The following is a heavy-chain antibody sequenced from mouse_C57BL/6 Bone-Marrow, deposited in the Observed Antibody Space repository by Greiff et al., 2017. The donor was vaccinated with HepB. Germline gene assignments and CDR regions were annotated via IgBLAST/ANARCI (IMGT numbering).Heavy chain of an antibody. CDR2: INPNYGTT. CDR3: ANYYGSSLYYAMDY. CDR1: GYSFTDYN. J-gene: IGHJ4*01. Sequence: EVKLMESGPELVKPGASVKISCKASGYSFTDYNMNWVKQSNGKSLEWIGVINPNYGTTSYNQKFKGKATLTVDQSSSTAYMQLNSLTSEDSAVYYCANYYGSSLYYAMDYWGQGTSVTVSS. D-gene: IGHD1-1*01. V-gene: IGHV1-39*01.